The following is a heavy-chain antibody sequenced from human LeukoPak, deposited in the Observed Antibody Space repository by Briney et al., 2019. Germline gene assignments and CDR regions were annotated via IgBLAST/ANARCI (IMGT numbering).Heavy chain of an antibody. J-gene: IGHJ4*02. V-gene: IGHV1-2*02. Sequence: ASMKVSCNTSGYTFTDYYIHWVRQAPGQGLEWMGWINPKSGVTNYAQKFQGRVTLTSDTSVSTAYMDLSSLASGGTAVYYCARALGNYYDSTVYQAYWGQGQLVTVSS. CDR2: INPKSGVT. D-gene: IGHD3-22*01. CDR1: GYTFTDYY. CDR3: ARALGNYYDSTVYQAY.